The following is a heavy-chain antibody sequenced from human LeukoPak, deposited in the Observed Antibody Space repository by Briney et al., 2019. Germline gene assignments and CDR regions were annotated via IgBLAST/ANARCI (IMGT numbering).Heavy chain of an antibody. CDR2: INPNSGDT. J-gene: IGHJ3*02. V-gene: IGHV1-2*02. CDR3: ARGQTAAVAFDI. CDR1: GYTFTGYY. D-gene: IGHD5-18*01. Sequence: ASVKVSCKASGYTFTGYYMHWVRQAPGQGLEWMGWINPNSGDTHYAQKFQGRVTMTRDTSISTAYMELSRLRSDDTAVYYCARGQTAAVAFDIWGQGTMVTVSS.